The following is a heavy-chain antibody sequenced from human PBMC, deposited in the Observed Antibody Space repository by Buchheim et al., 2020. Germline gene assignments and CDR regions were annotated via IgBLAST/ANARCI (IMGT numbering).Heavy chain of an antibody. V-gene: IGHV1-8*01. J-gene: IGHJ5*02. CDR2: MNTNSGNT. D-gene: IGHD3-10*01. CDR1: GYTFTSYD. CDR3: ARGLVGIVTMVQGVIWFDP. Sequence: QVQLVQSGAEVKKPGASVKVSCKASGYTFTSYDINWVRQATGQGLEWMGWMNTNSGNTGYAQKFQGRVNMTRNTSISTTYMELSSLRSEDTAVYYCARGLVGIVTMVQGVIWFDPWGQGTL.